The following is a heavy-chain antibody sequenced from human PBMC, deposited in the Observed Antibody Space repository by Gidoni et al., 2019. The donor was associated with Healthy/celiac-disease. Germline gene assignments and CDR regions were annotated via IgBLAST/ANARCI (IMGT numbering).Heavy chain of an antibody. CDR1: GGSISSSNW. CDR2: IYHSGST. Sequence: QVQLQESGPALVKPSGTLSLTFAVSGGSISSSNWVSWVRQPPGKGREWIGEIYHSGSTNYNPPLKSRVTISVDKSKNQFSLKMSSVTAADTAVYYCARVLADTAMGEFDYWGQGTLVTVSS. V-gene: IGHV4-4*02. D-gene: IGHD5-18*01. CDR3: ARVLADTAMGEFDY. J-gene: IGHJ4*02.